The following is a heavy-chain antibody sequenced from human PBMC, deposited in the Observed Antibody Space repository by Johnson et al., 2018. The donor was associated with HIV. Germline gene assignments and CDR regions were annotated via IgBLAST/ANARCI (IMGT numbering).Heavy chain of an antibody. J-gene: IGHJ3*02. CDR1: GFTFSNHA. Sequence: QVQLVESGGGVVQPGRSLRLSCAASGFTFSNHALHWVRQAPGKGLEWVGVISYDGSNKYYADSVKGRFTISRDNSKNTMSLQMNSPRVEDTAVYYCARVRGGRENAFDIWGQGTMVTVSS. V-gene: IGHV3-30*04. CDR3: ARVRGGRENAFDI. D-gene: IGHD1-26*01. CDR2: ISYDGSNK.